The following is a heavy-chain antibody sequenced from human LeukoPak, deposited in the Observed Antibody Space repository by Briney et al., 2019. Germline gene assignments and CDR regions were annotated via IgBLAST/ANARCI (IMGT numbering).Heavy chain of an antibody. CDR2: FDPADGET. CDR1: GYTLTELS. D-gene: IGHD6-25*01. J-gene: IGHJ4*02. CDR3: ATRNLAAAADNFDY. V-gene: IGHV1-24*01. Sequence: ASVKVSCKVSGYTLTELSMHWVRQAPEIGLEWMGGFDPADGETIYAQKFQGRLTMTEDTSTDTASMELSSLRSEDTAVYYCATRNLAAAADNFDYWGQGTLVTVSS.